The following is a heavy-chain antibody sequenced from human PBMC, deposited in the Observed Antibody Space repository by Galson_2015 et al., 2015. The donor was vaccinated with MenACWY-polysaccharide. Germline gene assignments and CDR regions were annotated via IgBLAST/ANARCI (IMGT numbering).Heavy chain of an antibody. CDR3: ARGHYGMDV. J-gene: IGHJ6*02. CDR1: GFTFSSYW. Sequence: SLRLSCAASGFTFSSYWMTWVRQAPGKGLEWVANIKKDGSEKHYVDSARGRFTISRDNALYLQMNSLRAEDTAVYFCARGHYGMDVWGQGTTVTVSS. CDR2: IKKDGSEK. V-gene: IGHV3-7*01.